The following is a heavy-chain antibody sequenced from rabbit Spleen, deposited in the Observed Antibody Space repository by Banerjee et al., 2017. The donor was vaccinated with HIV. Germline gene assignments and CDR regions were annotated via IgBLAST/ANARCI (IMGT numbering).Heavy chain of an antibody. CDR1: GFTISSSYW. D-gene: IGHD4-2*01. CDR3: ARSVGGSIAYLNL. J-gene: IGHJ4*01. CDR2: IYFGSSGDI. Sequence: QEQLEESGGDLVKPEGSLTLTCTASGFTISSSYWISWVRQAPGKGLEWIAGIYFGSSGDIHYANWAKGRFTISKTSSTTVTLKMTSLTAADTATYFCARSVGGSIAYLNLWGPGTLVTVS. V-gene: IGHV1S45*01.